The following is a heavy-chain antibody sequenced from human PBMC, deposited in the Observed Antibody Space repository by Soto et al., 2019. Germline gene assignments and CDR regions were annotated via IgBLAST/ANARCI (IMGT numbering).Heavy chain of an antibody. J-gene: IGHJ4*02. D-gene: IGHD2-15*01. Sequence: VQLVESGGGLVQPGGLLRHSCAASGFTFSTYWMHWVRQAPGKGLVWVSRINSDGSSTNYADSVKGRFTISRDNAENTLYLEINNLRAEDTAVYYCARDYYTRLGHCSGGGCPLDYWGQGTLVTVSS. CDR3: ARDYYTRLGHCSGGGCPLDY. V-gene: IGHV3-74*01. CDR1: GFTFSTYW. CDR2: INSDGSST.